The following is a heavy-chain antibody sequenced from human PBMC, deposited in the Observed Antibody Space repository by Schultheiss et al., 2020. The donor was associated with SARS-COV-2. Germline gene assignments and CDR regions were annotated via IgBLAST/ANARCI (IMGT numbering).Heavy chain of an antibody. V-gene: IGHV4-38-2*01. CDR1: GYSISSGYY. Sequence: SQTLSLTCAVSGYSISSGYYWGWIRQPPGKGLEWIGEIYHSGSTYYNPSRKSRVTISVDTSKNQFSLKLSSVTAADTALYYCASPPPIDRGNAFDIWGQGTMVTVSS. J-gene: IGHJ3*02. CDR2: IYHSGST. D-gene: IGHD3-9*01. CDR3: ASPPPIDRGNAFDI.